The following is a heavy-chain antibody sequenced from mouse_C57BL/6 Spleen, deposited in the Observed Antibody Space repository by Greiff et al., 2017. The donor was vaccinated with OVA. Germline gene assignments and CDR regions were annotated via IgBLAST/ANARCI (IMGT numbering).Heavy chain of an antibody. J-gene: IGHJ4*01. CDR1: GFTFSSYG. CDR2: ISSGGSYT. Sequence: DVHLVESGGDLVKPGGSLKLSCAASGFTFSSYGMSWVRQTPDKRLEWVATISSGGSYTYYPDSVKGRFTISRDNAKNTLYLQMSSLKSEDTAMYYCAAYYDYAYYAMDYWGQGTSVTVSS. CDR3: AAYYDYAYYAMDY. V-gene: IGHV5-6*01. D-gene: IGHD2-4*01.